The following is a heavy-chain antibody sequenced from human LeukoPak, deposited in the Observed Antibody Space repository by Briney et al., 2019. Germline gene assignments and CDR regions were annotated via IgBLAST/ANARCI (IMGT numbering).Heavy chain of an antibody. CDR1: GFTFSSYW. D-gene: IGHD6-6*01. V-gene: IGHV3-7*03. Sequence: GGSLRLSCAASGFTFSSYWMSWVRQAPGKGLEWVANIKQDGSEKYYVDSVRGRFTISRDNAKNSLYLQMNSLRAEDTALYYCARGPGIAARPSYYYYYMDVWGKGTTVTVSS. J-gene: IGHJ6*03. CDR2: IKQDGSEK. CDR3: ARGPGIAARPSYYYYYMDV.